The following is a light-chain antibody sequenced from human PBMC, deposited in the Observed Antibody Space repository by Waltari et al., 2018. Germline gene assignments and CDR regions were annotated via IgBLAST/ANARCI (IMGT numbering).Light chain of an antibody. V-gene: IGKV1-9*01. CDR1: QGISYF. Sequence: IQLTQSPSSLSASVVDRVTITCRASQGISYFLAWYQQKPGKAPKVLIYAASTLQSGVPSRFGGSGSGTDFTLAISSLQPEDFATYYCQHLNSSPPLFGGGTKVEIK. CDR2: AAS. CDR3: QHLNSSPPL. J-gene: IGKJ4*02.